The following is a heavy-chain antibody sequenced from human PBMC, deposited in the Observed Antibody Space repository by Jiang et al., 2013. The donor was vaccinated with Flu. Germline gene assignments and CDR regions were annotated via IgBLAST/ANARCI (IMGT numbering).Heavy chain of an antibody. CDR3: AKDSGVSFDF. V-gene: IGHV1-2*04. CDR1: GYTFTGNY. CDR2: INPNSGST. Sequence: PGASVKVSCKASGYTFTGNYIYWVRQAPGQGLEWMGWINPNSGSTNYAQKFQGWVTMTRDTSMSTAYMELKRLKSDDTAVYYCAKDSGVSFDFWGQGTLVTVSS. D-gene: IGHD3-10*01. J-gene: IGHJ4*02.